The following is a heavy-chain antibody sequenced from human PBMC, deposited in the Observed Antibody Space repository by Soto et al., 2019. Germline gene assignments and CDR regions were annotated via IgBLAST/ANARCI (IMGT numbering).Heavy chain of an antibody. CDR2: ISYDGSNK. Sequence: GGSLRLSCAASGFTFSSYGMHWVRQAPGKGLEWVAVISYDGSNKYYADSVKGRFTISRDNSKNTLYLQMNSLRAEDTAVYYCAKDPVAIKGLTYYYYGMDVWGQGTTVTVSS. J-gene: IGHJ6*02. CDR1: GFTFSSYG. CDR3: AKDPVAIKGLTYYYYGMDV. D-gene: IGHD5-12*01. V-gene: IGHV3-30*18.